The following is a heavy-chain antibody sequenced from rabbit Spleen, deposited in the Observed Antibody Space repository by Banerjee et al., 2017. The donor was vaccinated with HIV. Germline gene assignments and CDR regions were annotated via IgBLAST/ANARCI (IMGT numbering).Heavy chain of an antibody. D-gene: IGHD8-1*01. CDR3: ARDSGSSFSTYGMDL. CDR1: GFSLSSYYM. CDR2: IDTGSSGFT. J-gene: IGHJ6*01. Sequence: QEQLKESGGGLVQPGGSLKLSCKASGFSLSSYYMNWVRQAPGKGLEWIACIDTGSSGFTYFASWAKGRFTISKTSSTTVTLQMTSLTAADTATYFCARDSGSSFSTYGMDLWGPGTLVTVS. V-gene: IGHV1S45*01.